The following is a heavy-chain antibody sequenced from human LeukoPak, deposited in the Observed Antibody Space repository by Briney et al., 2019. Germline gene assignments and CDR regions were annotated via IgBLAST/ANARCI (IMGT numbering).Heavy chain of an antibody. D-gene: IGHD2-2*02. Sequence: ASVKVSCKASGYTFTGYYMHWVRQAPGQGLEWMGWINPNSGGTNYAQKFQGRVTMTRDTSISTAYMELSRLRSDDTAVYYCARESYCSSTSCYRSFDYWGQGTLVTASS. CDR2: INPNSGGT. CDR3: ARESYCSSTSCYRSFDY. J-gene: IGHJ4*02. V-gene: IGHV1-2*02. CDR1: GYTFTGYY.